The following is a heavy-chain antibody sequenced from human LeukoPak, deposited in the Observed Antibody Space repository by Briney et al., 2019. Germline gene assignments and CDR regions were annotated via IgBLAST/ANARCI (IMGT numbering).Heavy chain of an antibody. J-gene: IGHJ4*02. Sequence: ASVKVSCKASGYTFTNYGINWVRQAPGQGLEWMGWISTYNGHTNYAQKLQGRVTMTTDTSTSTAYMELKSLRSDDTAVYYCARVNLRPIIKFFDYWGQGTLVTVSS. CDR2: ISTYNGHT. D-gene: IGHD5-24*01. CDR3: ARVNLRPIIKFFDY. V-gene: IGHV1-18*01. CDR1: GYTFTNYG.